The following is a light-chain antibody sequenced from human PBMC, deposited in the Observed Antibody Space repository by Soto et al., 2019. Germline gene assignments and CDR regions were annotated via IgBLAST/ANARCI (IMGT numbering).Light chain of an antibody. J-gene: IGKJ4*01. V-gene: IGKV1-27*01. Sequence: DIQLTQSPSSLSASVGDRVTITCRASQAISSYLAWYQQKPGKVPELLIYATSTLQSGAPSRFSGSGYGTDFTLTISSLQPEDVATYYCHKYNHAPTFGGGTKVEFK. CDR2: ATS. CDR1: QAISSY. CDR3: HKYNHAPT.